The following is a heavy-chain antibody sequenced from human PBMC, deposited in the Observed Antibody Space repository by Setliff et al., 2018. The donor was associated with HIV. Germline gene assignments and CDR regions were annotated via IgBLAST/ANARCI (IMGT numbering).Heavy chain of an antibody. J-gene: IGHJ4*02. CDR2: IFYSGST. V-gene: IGHV4-59*01. D-gene: IGHD1-1*01. Sequence: SETLSLTCTVSGGSISSYYWSWIRQPPGEGLEWIGYIFYSGSTNYNPSLKSRVTISLDTSKNQFSLKLTSVTTADTAVYYCASAGSGTRAPPRYWGQGTLVTVSS. CDR1: GGSISSYY. CDR3: ASAGSGTRAPPRY.